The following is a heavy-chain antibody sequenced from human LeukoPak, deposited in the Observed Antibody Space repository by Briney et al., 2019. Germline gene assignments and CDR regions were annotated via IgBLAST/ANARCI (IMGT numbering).Heavy chain of an antibody. J-gene: IGHJ4*02. V-gene: IGHV3-48*04. CDR1: GFTVGSNY. Sequence: GGSLRLSCAASGFTVGSNYLTWVRQAPGKGLEWLAYISSIYTTVYYADSVKGRFTISRDNAKNSLYLQMNSLRAEDTAVYFCASPGDSSDYYSYWGLGTLVTVSS. D-gene: IGHD3-22*01. CDR3: ASPGDSSDYYSY. CDR2: ISSIYTTV.